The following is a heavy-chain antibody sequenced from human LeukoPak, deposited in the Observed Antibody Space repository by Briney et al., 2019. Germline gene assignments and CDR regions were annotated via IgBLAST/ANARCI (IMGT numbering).Heavy chain of an antibody. CDR2: TNPKSGGT. CDR3: TRELGCSGGSCYPDY. D-gene: IGHD2-15*01. J-gene: IGHJ4*02. Sequence: GASVKVSCKASGYTFSGYYIHWVRQAPGQGLEWMGWTNPKSGGTNYAQKFQGRVTMTRDTSITTAYMELSRLRSDDTAVYYCTRELGCSGGSCYPDYWGQGTPVTVSS. CDR1: GYTFSGYY. V-gene: IGHV1-2*02.